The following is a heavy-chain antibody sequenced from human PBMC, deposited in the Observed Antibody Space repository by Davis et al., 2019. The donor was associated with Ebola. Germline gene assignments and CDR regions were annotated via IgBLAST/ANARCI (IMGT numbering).Heavy chain of an antibody. D-gene: IGHD1-26*01. J-gene: IGHJ3*01. V-gene: IGHV5-51*01. Sequence: GESLKISCKVSGYSFTSYWIAWVRQLPGKGLEWMGIIYPADSDIRYSPSFRGQVTISADTSITTAYLRWSRLEASDTAMYYCARPRSRGSSDAYDVWGQGTMVTVSS. CDR1: GYSFTSYW. CDR2: IYPADSDI. CDR3: ARPRSRGSSDAYDV.